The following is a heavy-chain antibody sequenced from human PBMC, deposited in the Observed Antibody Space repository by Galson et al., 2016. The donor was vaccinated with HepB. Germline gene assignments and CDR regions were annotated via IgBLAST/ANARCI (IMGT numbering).Heavy chain of an antibody. J-gene: IGHJ2*01. CDR1: GFTFSSYA. CDR2: VTGSGGLT. V-gene: IGHV3-23*01. CDR3: ARAIDYWYFDL. Sequence: SLRLSCAASGFTFSSYAMNWVRQVPGKGLQWVSSVTGSGGLTYHSDSVKGRFTVSRDTSKNTLYLQMTSLSVEDTAVCYCARAIDYWYFDLWGRGTLVTVSS.